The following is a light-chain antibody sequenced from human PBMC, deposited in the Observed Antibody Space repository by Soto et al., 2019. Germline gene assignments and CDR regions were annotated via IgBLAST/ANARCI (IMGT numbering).Light chain of an antibody. CDR3: QQYGSSSWT. Sequence: EIVLTQSPGTLSLSPGERATLSCRASQSVSSSYLAWYQQKPGQAPRLLIYGASSRATGIPDRFSGSASGTDFTLTISRLEPGDFAVYYCQQYGSSSWTFGKGTKVEIK. CDR1: QSVSSSY. J-gene: IGKJ1*01. V-gene: IGKV3-20*01. CDR2: GAS.